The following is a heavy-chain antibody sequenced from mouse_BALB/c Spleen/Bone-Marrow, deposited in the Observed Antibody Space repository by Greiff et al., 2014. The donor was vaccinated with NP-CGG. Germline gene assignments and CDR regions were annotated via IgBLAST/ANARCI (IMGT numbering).Heavy chain of an antibody. D-gene: IGHD2-3*01. CDR3: GRWGDGYCYAMDY. Sequence: VQLQQSGPDLVKPGASVELSCKASGYSFTGYFLNWVRQSHGKSLEWIGRINPFNGDTFYNQKFKGKATLTVDKSSTTAHIELLSLSSEVSAVYYGGRWGDGYCYAMDYWGQGTSVTVSA. J-gene: IGHJ4*01. CDR2: INPFNGDT. CDR1: GYSFTGYF. V-gene: IGHV1-20*02.